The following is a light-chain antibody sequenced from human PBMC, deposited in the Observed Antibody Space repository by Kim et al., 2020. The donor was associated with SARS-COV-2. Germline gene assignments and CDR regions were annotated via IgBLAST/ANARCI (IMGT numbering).Light chain of an antibody. CDR3: QQNYKSYLPT. J-gene: IGKJ2*01. CDR1: QYISTY. V-gene: IGKV1-39*01. Sequence: DIQMTQSPSSLSASVGDRVTITCRASQYISTYLNWYQQKLGKAPKLLIYAAYSLQSGVPSRFSGSMSGTDYTLTITSLQPDDFATYYCQQNYKSYLPTFGQGTKLEI. CDR2: AAY.